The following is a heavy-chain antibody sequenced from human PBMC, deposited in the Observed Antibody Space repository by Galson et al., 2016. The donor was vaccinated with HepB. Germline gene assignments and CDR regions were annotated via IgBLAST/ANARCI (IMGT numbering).Heavy chain of an antibody. V-gene: IGHV1-2*02. D-gene: IGHD3-22*01. Sequence: SVKVSCKASGYTFTGYYMHWLRQAPGQGLEWLGWINPNSGDTNYAQKFQGRVTMTRDTPIDTAYMDLSGLRSDDTAVYYCAREGYDISGYLIFDYWGQGTLVTVSS. CDR3: AREGYDISGYLIFDY. CDR2: INPNSGDT. J-gene: IGHJ4*02. CDR1: GYTFTGYY.